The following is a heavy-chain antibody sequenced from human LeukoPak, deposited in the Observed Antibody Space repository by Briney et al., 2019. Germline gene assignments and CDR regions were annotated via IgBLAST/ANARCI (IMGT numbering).Heavy chain of an antibody. CDR2: IFHSGST. D-gene: IGHD5-24*01. J-gene: IGHJ4*02. Sequence: SGTLSLTCAVSGDSISSSNWWSWVRQPPGKGLEWIGEIFHSGSTNYNPSLKSRVTISVDKSKNQFSLKLSSVTAADTAVYYCARFIWLQLRAFDIWGPGTLVTVSS. CDR3: ARFIWLQLRAFDI. CDR1: GDSISSSNW. V-gene: IGHV4-4*02.